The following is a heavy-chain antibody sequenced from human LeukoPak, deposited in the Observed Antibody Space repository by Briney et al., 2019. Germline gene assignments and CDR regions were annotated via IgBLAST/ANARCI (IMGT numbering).Heavy chain of an antibody. CDR1: GYTFTSYA. V-gene: IGHV1-3*01. CDR3: AREGGEYCSSTSCPFDY. J-gene: IGHJ4*02. Sequence: ASVKVSYKASGYTFTSYAMRWVRQAPGQRLEWMGWINAGNGNTKYSQKFQGRVTITRDTSASTAYMELSSLRSEDTAVYYCAREGGEYCSSTSCPFDYWGQGTLVTVSS. D-gene: IGHD2-2*01. CDR2: INAGNGNT.